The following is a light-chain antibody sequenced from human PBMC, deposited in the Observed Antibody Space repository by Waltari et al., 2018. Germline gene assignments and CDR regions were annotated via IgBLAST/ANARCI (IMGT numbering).Light chain of an antibody. CDR2: YDN. V-gene: IGLV3-21*01. CDR1: NIESKS. J-gene: IGLJ1*01. Sequence: SYVLTQPPSVSVAPGETARITCGGKNIESKSVHWYRQRPGQAPVVVISYDNDRAAGSHGGFSGSNSGNTAARTISRVEAGDEADYYCQVWDANTDPGVFGTGTEVTVL. CDR3: QVWDANTDPGV.